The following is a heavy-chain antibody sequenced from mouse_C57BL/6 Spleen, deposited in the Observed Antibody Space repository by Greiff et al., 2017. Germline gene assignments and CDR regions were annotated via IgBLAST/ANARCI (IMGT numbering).Heavy chain of an antibody. V-gene: IGHV3-6*01. CDR2: ISYDGSN. Sequence: EVKLLESGPGLVKPSQSLSLTCSVTGYSITSGYYWNWIRQFPGNKLEWMGYISYDGSNNYNPSLKNRISITRDTSKNQFFLKLNSVTTEDTATYYCAREGITTEYFDVWGTGTTVTVSS. CDR1: GYSITSGYY. D-gene: IGHD1-2*01. J-gene: IGHJ1*03. CDR3: AREGITTEYFDV.